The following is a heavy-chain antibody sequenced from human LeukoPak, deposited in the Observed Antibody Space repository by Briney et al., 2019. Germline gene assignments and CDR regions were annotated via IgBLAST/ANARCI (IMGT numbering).Heavy chain of an antibody. V-gene: IGHV3-33*01. Sequence: GGSLRLSCAASGFTFSSYSMHWVRQAPGKGLEWVAVIWYDGSNKYYADSVKGRFTISRDNSKNTLYLQMNSLRAEDTAVYYCARFRTWGDKAFDYWGQGTLVTVSS. CDR3: ARFRTWGDKAFDY. CDR1: GFTFSSYS. D-gene: IGHD2-21*02. J-gene: IGHJ4*02. CDR2: IWYDGSNK.